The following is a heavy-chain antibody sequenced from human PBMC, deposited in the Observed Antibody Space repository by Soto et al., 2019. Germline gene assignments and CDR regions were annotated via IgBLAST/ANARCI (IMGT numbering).Heavy chain of an antibody. CDR3: AGGTWDLRFDP. Sequence: VQLQQWGAGLLKPSETLSLTCAVYGGSFSAYYWSWIRQPPGKGLEWIGEINHIGGTNYDPSLNSRVTISLDTSKNQFTLRLSSVTAADTAVYYCAGGTWDLRFDPWGQGTLVTVSS. D-gene: IGHD1-26*01. CDR1: GGSFSAYY. J-gene: IGHJ5*02. CDR2: INHIGGT. V-gene: IGHV4-34*01.